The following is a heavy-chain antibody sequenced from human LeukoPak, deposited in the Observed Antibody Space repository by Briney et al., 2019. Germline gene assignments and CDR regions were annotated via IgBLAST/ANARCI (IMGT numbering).Heavy chain of an antibody. V-gene: IGHV3-48*01. CDR1: GFTFSSYS. CDR2: ISSSSSTI. D-gene: IGHD3-10*01. CDR3: ARGREYGSGRRGYFDY. J-gene: IGHJ4*02. Sequence: GGSLRLSCAASGFTFSSYSMNWVRQAPGKGLEWVSYISSSSSTIYYADSVKGRFTISRDNAKNSLYLQMNSLRAEDTAVYYCARGREYGSGRRGYFDYWGQGTLVTVSS.